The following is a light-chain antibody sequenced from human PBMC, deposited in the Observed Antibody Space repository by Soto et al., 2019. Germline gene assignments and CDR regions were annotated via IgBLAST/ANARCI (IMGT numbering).Light chain of an antibody. CDR1: SSDVGGYNY. Sequence: QSALTQPASVSGSPGQSITISCTGTSSDVGGYNYVSWYQQHPGKAPKLMIYDVSNRPSGVSNRFSGSKSGNTASLTISGLQAEDEADYYCSSYTSISTLAYVFGPGTKLTVL. CDR3: SSYTSISTLAYV. CDR2: DVS. V-gene: IGLV2-14*01. J-gene: IGLJ1*01.